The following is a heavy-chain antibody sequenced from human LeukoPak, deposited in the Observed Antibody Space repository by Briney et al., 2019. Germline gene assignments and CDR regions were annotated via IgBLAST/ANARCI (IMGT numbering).Heavy chain of an antibody. CDR3: AREGGDDVDY. D-gene: IGHD5-12*01. J-gene: IGHJ4*02. CDR1: GFTFSSYG. V-gene: IGHV3-30*03. CDR2: ISYDGSNK. Sequence: GGSLRLSCAASGFTFSSYGMHWVRQAPGKGLEWVAVISYDGSNKYYADSVKGRFTISRDNSKNTLYLQMNSLRAEDTAIYYCAREGGDDVDYWGQGTLVTVSS.